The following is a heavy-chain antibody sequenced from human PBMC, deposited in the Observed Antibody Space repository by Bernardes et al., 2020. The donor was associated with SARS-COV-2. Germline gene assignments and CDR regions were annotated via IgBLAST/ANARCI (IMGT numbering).Heavy chain of an antibody. J-gene: IGHJ4*02. D-gene: IGHD2-15*01. V-gene: IGHV3-48*03. CDR1: GFTFSSYE. CDR3: ARDRRFCSGGSCNQHLDY. Sequence: GWSLSLSCAASGFTFSSYEMNWVRQAPGKGLEWISYISHTGNTIYYADSVKGRFTISRDNPTNSLYLQMNSLRAEDTAVYYCARDRRFCSGGSCNQHLDYWGQGTLVTVSS. CDR2: ISHTGNTI.